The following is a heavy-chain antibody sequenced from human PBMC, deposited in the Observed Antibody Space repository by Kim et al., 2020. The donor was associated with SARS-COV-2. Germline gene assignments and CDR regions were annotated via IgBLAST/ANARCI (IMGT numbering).Heavy chain of an antibody. CDR2: IYYSGST. J-gene: IGHJ2*01. D-gene: IGHD5-12*01. CDR1: GGSISSYY. Sequence: SETLSLTCTVSGGSISSYYWSWIRQPPGKGLEWIGYIYYSGSTNYNPSLKSRVTISVDTSKNQFSLKLSSVTAADTAVYYCARIYGIDGYNTLVRYFDLWGRGTLVTVSS. CDR3: ARIYGIDGYNTLVRYFDL. V-gene: IGHV4-59*08.